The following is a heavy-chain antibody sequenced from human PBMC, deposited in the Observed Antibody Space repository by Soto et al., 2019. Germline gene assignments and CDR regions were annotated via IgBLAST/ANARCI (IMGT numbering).Heavy chain of an antibody. CDR1: GYTLTELS. D-gene: IGHD2-2*01. J-gene: IGHJ3*02. Sequence: ASVKVSCKVSGYTLTELSMHWVRQAPGKGLEWMGGFDPEDGETIYAQKFQGRVTMTEDTSTDTAYMELSSLRSEETAVYYCATVTNPARYCSSTSCFPGGFDISGQGTIVTVSS. CDR3: ATVTNPARYCSSTSCFPGGFDI. V-gene: IGHV1-24*01. CDR2: FDPEDGET.